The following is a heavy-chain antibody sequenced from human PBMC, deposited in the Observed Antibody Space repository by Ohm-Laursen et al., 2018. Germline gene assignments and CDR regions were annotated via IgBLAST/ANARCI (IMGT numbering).Heavy chain of an antibody. V-gene: IGHV3-48*01. D-gene: IGHD4-17*01. J-gene: IGHJ4*02. CDR2: IDASGGTI. CDR3: ARGAPFYGGFDY. Sequence: SLRLSCTASGFTFRTCSMNWVRQSPGKGLEWLSYIDASGGTIYYADSVKGRLTISRGNAKNSLYLQMSGLRGEDTAVYYCARGAPFYGGFDYWGQGTLVTVSS. CDR1: GFTFRTCS.